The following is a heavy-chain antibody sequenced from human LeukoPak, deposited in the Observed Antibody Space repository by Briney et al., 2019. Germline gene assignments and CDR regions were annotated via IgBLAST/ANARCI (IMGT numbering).Heavy chain of an antibody. CDR1: GFTLSSYW. J-gene: IGHJ4*02. CDR3: ARVTDSSSWVIAY. Sequence: PGGSLRLSCAASGFTLSSYWMHWVRQAPGKGLVWVSRINGDGSSTNYADSVRGRFTISRDNAKNTLYLQMNSLRAEDTAAYYCARVTDSSSWVIAYWGQGTLVTVSS. V-gene: IGHV3-74*01. D-gene: IGHD6-13*01. CDR2: INGDGSST.